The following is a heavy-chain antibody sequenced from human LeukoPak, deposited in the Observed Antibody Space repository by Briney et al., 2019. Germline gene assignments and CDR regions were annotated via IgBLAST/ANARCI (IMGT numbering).Heavy chain of an antibody. V-gene: IGHV3-73*01. Sequence: GGSLRLSCAASGFTFSGSAMHWVRQASGKGLEWVGRIRGKTNSYATAYAASVKGRFTISRDNSKNTLYLQMNSLRAEDTAIYYCAKVPRYSGYDYWGQGTLVTVSS. CDR3: AKVPRYSGYDY. D-gene: IGHD5-12*01. CDR2: IRGKTNSYAT. J-gene: IGHJ4*02. CDR1: GFTFSGSA.